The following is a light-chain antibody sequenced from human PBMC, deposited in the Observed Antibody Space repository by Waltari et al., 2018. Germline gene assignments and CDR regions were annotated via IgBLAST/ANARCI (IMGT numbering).Light chain of an antibody. CDR1: LSVSNN. V-gene: IGKV3-15*01. CDR3: QQYNNWPRT. Sequence: EIVMTQSPATLSVSPGDTATLSCRASLSVSNNLAWYQQTPGQAPRLLIYGTSTRASGIPAKFSGSGYGTEFTLTISSLQSEEFAVYYCQQYNNWPRTFGQGTKLEIK. CDR2: GTS. J-gene: IGKJ2*01.